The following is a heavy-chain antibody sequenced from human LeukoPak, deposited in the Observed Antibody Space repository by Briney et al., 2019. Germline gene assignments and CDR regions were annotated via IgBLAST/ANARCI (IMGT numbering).Heavy chain of an antibody. CDR1: GYTFTSYA. CDR3: ARDRWVIVPAPRGRGWFDS. V-gene: IGHV7-4-1*02. D-gene: IGHD2-2*01. J-gene: IGHJ5*01. Sequence: ASVKVSCKASGYTFTSYAMNWVRQAPGQGLEWMGWINTNTGNPTYAQGFTGRFVFSLDTSVSTAYLQISSLKAEDTAVYYCARDRWVIVPAPRGRGWFDSWGQGTLVTVSS. CDR2: INTNTGNP.